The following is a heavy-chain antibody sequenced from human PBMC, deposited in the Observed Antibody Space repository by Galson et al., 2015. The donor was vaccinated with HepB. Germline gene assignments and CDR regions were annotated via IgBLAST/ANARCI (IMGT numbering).Heavy chain of an antibody. Sequence: SLRLSCAASGFTFSSYAMHWVRQAPGKGLEYVSAISSNGGSTYYADSVKGRFTISRDNSKNTLYLQMSSLRAEDTAVYYCVKDRDYLEDYGDYVVFDYWGQGTLVTVSS. CDR1: GFTFSSYA. CDR2: ISSNGGST. D-gene: IGHD4-17*01. J-gene: IGHJ4*02. CDR3: VKDRDYLEDYGDYVVFDY. V-gene: IGHV3-64D*06.